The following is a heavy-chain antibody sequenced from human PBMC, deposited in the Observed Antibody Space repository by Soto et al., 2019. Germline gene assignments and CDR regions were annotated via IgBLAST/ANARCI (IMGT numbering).Heavy chain of an antibody. CDR3: ARDDLYGDYPYYFDY. CDR2: ISSSSSYI. D-gene: IGHD4-17*01. V-gene: IGHV3-21*01. Sequence: EVQLVESGGGLVKPGGSLRLSCAASGFTFSSYSMNWVRQAPGKGLEWVSSISSSSSYIYYADSVKGRFTISRDNAKNSLYLQMNSLRAEDTAVYYCARDDLYGDYPYYFDYWGQGTLVTVSS. J-gene: IGHJ4*02. CDR1: GFTFSSYS.